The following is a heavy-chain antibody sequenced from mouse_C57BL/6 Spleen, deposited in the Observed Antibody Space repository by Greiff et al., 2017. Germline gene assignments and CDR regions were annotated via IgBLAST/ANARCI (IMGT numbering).Heavy chain of an antibody. J-gene: IGHJ4*01. D-gene: IGHD2-10*02. CDR2: ILPGSGST. CDR1: GYTFTGYW. V-gene: IGHV1-9*01. Sequence: VQLQQSGAELMKPGASVKLSCKATGYTFTGYWIEWVKQRPGHGLEWIGEILPGSGSTNYNEKFKGKATFTADTSSNTAYMQLSSLTTEDSAIYYCAKTGGYGHYEGYYAMDYWGQGTSVPVSS. CDR3: AKTGGYGHYEGYYAMDY.